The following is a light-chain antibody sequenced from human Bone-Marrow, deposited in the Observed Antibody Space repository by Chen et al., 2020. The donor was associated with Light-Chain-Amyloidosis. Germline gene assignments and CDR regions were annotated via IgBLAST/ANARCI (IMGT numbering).Light chain of an antibody. Sequence: DVQMPQSPSTLSAFVGDRVTITCRARQSISSWLAWYKQRPGEAPNLLIYKASTLRRGVPSRFSGSGSGTEYTLTINSLQPDEFATYYCQQYKTSPWTFGQGTKVEIK. CDR2: KAS. V-gene: IGKV1-5*03. CDR3: QQYKTSPWT. J-gene: IGKJ1*01. CDR1: QSISSW.